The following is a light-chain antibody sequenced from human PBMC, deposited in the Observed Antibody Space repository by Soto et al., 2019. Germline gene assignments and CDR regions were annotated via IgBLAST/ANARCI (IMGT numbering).Light chain of an antibody. Sequence: QSVLTQPPSVSGAPGQRITISCTGGSSNIGAGYDVPWYQHLPGTAPKLLIYGNSNRPSGVPDRFSGSKSGTSASLAITGLQAEDEADYYCQSYDSSLSEVFGTGTKVTVL. CDR1: SSNIGAGYD. J-gene: IGLJ1*01. CDR3: QSYDSSLSEV. V-gene: IGLV1-40*01. CDR2: GNS.